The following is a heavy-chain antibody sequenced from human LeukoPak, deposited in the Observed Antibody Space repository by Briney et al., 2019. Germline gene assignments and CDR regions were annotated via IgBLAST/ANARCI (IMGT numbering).Heavy chain of an antibody. Sequence: ASVKVSCKVSGYTLTELSMHWVRQAPGKGLEWMGGFDPEDGETIYAQKFQGRVTMTEDTSTDTAYMELSSLRSEDTAVYYCATAVGAGGHDAFDIWGQGTMVTVSS. CDR2: FDPEDGET. CDR3: ATAVGAGGHDAFDI. J-gene: IGHJ3*02. D-gene: IGHD1-26*01. CDR1: GYTLTELS. V-gene: IGHV1-24*01.